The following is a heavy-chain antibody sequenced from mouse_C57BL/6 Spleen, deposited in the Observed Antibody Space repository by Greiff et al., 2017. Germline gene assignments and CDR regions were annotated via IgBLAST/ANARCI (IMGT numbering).Heavy chain of an antibody. CDR1: GYTFTGYW. D-gene: IGHD1-1*01. CDR2: ILPGNGST. Sequence: QVQLQQSGAELMKPGASVKLSCKATGYTFTGYWIEWVKQRPGHGLEWIGEILPGNGSTNYNEKFKGKATLTADKSSNTAYMQLSSLTTEDSAIYYCARGYYSSSYGFAYWGQGTLVTVSA. J-gene: IGHJ3*01. CDR3: ARGYYSSSYGFAY. V-gene: IGHV1-9*01.